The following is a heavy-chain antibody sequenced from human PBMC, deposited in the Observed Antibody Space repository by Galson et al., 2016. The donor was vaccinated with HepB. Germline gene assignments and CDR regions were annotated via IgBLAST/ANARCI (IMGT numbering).Heavy chain of an antibody. D-gene: IGHD3-10*02. CDR3: ARNVDS. Sequence: SVKVSCKASGYTFTSYYIHWVRQAPGQGLEWMGQINPNVGSTTYAQKFQGRVTMTRDTSTSTGYMELISLRSEDTAIYYCARNVDSWGQGTQVTVSS. CDR2: INPNVGST. J-gene: IGHJ4*02. CDR1: GYTFTSYY. V-gene: IGHV1-46*01.